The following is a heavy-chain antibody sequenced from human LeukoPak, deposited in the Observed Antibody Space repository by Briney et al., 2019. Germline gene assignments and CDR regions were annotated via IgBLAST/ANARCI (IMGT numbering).Heavy chain of an antibody. Sequence: PSETLSLTCTVSGGPINSSSNQWGWIRQPPGKGLEWIGSISYSGNTYYKPSLKSRDTVSVDTSKKQFSLKLSSVTAADTAVYFCARIPIVIVPAYFDSWGQGTLVTVSS. J-gene: IGHJ4*02. CDR2: ISYSGNT. D-gene: IGHD2-2*01. CDR1: GGPINSSSNQ. CDR3: ARIPIVIVPAYFDS. V-gene: IGHV4-39*01.